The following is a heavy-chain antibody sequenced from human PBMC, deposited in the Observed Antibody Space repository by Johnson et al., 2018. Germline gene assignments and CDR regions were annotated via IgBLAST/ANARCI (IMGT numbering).Heavy chain of an antibody. CDR2: ISYDGSNK. CDR3: AKDGQAVAGTQVYYYYGMDV. CDR1: GFTFSSYG. V-gene: IGHV3-30*18. J-gene: IGHJ6*02. D-gene: IGHD6-19*01. Sequence: QVQLVQSGGGVVQPGRSLRLSCAASGFTFSSYGMHWVRQAPGKGLEWVAVISYDGSNKYYADSVKGRFTISRDNSKNTLYMQMNSLRAEDTAVYYCAKDGQAVAGTQVYYYYGMDVWGQGTTVTVSS.